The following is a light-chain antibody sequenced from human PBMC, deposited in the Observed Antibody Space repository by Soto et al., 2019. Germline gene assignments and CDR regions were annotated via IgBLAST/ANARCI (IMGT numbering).Light chain of an antibody. Sequence: EIVLTQSPATLSLSPGERVTLSCRASQSVSTYLAWYQQKPGQPPRLLIYDASNRATGVPARFSGGGSGTDLTLTISSLEPEDFAVYYCQQRTSWPWTFGQGTKVEIK. CDR1: QSVSTY. CDR3: QQRTSWPWT. CDR2: DAS. J-gene: IGKJ1*01. V-gene: IGKV3-11*01.